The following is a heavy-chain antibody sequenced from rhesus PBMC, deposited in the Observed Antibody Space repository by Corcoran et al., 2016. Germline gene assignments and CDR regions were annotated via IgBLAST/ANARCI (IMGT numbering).Heavy chain of an antibody. V-gene: IGHV4-65*01. D-gene: IGHD4-29*01. CDR2: ISGSSGST. Sequence: QVPLQESGPGLVKPSETLSLTCAVSGYSISSSNWWSWIRQPPGKGREGLGYISGSSGSTYYNPSLKSRVTISKDTSKNQFSLKLSSVTAADTAVYYCATYGSSFGGIGRFDVWGPGVLVTVSS. CDR1: GYSISSSNW. CDR3: ATYGSSFGGIGRFDV. J-gene: IGHJ5-1*01.